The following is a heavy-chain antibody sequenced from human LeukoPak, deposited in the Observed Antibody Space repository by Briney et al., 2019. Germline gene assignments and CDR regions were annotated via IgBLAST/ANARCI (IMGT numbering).Heavy chain of an antibody. J-gene: IGHJ5*02. CDR2: INPNSCDT. D-gene: IGHD6-13*01. CDR3: ARERYSSSEGFDP. V-gene: IGHV1-2*02. Sequence: GASVKVSCKSSGYTFSDYYIHWVRQAPGQGLEWMGWINPNSCDTNYVPKFQGRVTMTRDTSIRTAYMELNRLRSDDTAVYYCARERYSSSEGFDPWGQGTLVTVSS. CDR1: GYTFSDYY.